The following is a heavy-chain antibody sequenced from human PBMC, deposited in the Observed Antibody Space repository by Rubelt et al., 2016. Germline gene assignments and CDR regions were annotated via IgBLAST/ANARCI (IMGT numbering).Heavy chain of an antibody. Sequence: GQLLESGGGLVQPGGSLRLSCAASGFTFSSHSMNWVRQAPGKGLEWVSAISGSGGSTYYADSVKGRFTISRDNSKNTLYLQMNSLRAEDTAVYYCAISVTAGYFYMDVWGEGTTVTVSS. CDR3: AISVTAGYFYMDV. CDR1: GFTFSSHS. J-gene: IGHJ6*03. V-gene: IGHV3-23*01. D-gene: IGHD2-21*02. CDR2: ISGSGGST.